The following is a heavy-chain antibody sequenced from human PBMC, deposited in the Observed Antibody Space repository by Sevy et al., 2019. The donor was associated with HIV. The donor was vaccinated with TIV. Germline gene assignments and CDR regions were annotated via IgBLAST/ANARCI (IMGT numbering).Heavy chain of an antibody. CDR1: GYIFTSYG. CDR2: ISGYNGDT. J-gene: IGHJ6*02. V-gene: IGHV1-18*01. Sequence: ASVKVSCKASGYIFTSYGISWVRQAPGQGLEWMGWISGYNGDTNYAQKFQGRVTMTTDTSTSTAYMELRSLRSDDTAVYYCASEGVAVRSAQLQYYYYGMDVWGQGTTVTVSS. D-gene: IGHD2-15*01. CDR3: ASEGVAVRSAQLQYYYYGMDV.